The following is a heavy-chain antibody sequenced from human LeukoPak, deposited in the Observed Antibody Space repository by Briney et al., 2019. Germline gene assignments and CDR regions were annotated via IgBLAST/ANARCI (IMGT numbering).Heavy chain of an antibody. V-gene: IGHV3-7*01. CDR3: AKDESIGSSSWYLSYYYYYYGMDV. Sequence: GGSLRLSCATSGFSFNNDWMDWVRQAPGKGLEWVANINQDGSEKNCLDSVKGRFTISRDNAQNSLYLQMNGLRVEDTAVYYCAKDESIGSSSWYLSYYYYYYGMDVWGQGTTVTVSS. CDR1: GFSFNNDW. J-gene: IGHJ6*02. CDR2: INQDGSEK. D-gene: IGHD6-13*01.